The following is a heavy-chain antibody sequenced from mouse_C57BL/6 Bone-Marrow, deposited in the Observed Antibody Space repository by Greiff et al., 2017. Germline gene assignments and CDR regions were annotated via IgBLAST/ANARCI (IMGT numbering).Heavy chain of an antibody. V-gene: IGHV1-53*01. CDR2: INPSNGGT. Sequence: VQLQQPGTELVKPGASVKLSCKASGYTFTSYWMHWVKQRPGQGLEWIGNINPSNGGTNYNEKFKSKATLTVDKSSSTAYMQLSSLTSEDSAVYYCARHGSSYDRYFDVGGTGTTVTVSA. D-gene: IGHD1-1*01. CDR1: GYTFTSYW. J-gene: IGHJ1*03. CDR3: ARHGSSYDRYFDV.